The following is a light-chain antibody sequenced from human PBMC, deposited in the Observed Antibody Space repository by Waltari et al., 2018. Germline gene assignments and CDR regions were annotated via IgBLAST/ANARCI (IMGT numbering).Light chain of an antibody. CDR2: LGS. CDR3: MQALQTPWT. J-gene: IGKJ1*01. V-gene: IGKV2-28*01. CDR1: QSLLDRNGYNL. Sequence: DIVVTQSPLSLPVTPGEPASISCRSSQSLLDRNGYNLLDWYLQKPGQSPQLLIYLGSNRASGVPDRFSGSGSGRDFTLKISRVEAEDVGVYYCMQALQTPWTFGQGTKVEIK.